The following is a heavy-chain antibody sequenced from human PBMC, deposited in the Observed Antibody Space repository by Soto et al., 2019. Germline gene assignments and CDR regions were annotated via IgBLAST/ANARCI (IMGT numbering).Heavy chain of an antibody. J-gene: IGHJ4*02. Sequence: GASVKVCCKASGYTFTSYGMSWVRQATEQGLEWMGRIIPILGIANYAQKFQGRVTITADKSTSTAYMELSSLRSEDTAVYYCAREPPDYDFWKGIHFDYWGQGTLVTVSS. D-gene: IGHD3-3*01. V-gene: IGHV1-69*04. CDR2: IIPILGIA. CDR1: GYTFTSYG. CDR3: AREPPDYDFWKGIHFDY.